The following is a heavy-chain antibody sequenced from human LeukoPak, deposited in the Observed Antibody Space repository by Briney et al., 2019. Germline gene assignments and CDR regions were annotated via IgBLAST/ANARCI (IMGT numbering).Heavy chain of an antibody. J-gene: IGHJ3*02. CDR3: ASASVSDAYSSSWYVRAGAFDI. CDR1: GFTVSSNY. D-gene: IGHD6-13*01. V-gene: IGHV3-53*01. CDR2: IYPGGST. Sequence: GGSLRLSCAASGFTVSSNYMSWVRQAPGKGLEWVSVIYPGGSTYYAESVKGRFTISRDNAKNSLYLQMNSLRAEDTAVYYCASASVSDAYSSSWYVRAGAFDIWGQGTMVTVSS.